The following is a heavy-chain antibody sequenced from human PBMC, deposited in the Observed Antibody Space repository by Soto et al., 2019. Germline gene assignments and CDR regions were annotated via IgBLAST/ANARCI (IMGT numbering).Heavy chain of an antibody. CDR3: AKVGIAAAGTYGPFDY. J-gene: IGHJ4*02. CDR2: ISYDGSNK. D-gene: IGHD6-13*01. Sequence: GGSLRLSCAASGFTFSSYGMHWVRQAPGKGLEWVAVISYDGSNKYYADSVKGRFTISRDNSKNTLYLQMNSLRAEDTALYYCAKVGIAAAGTYGPFDYWGQGTLVTVSS. CDR1: GFTFSSYG. V-gene: IGHV3-30*18.